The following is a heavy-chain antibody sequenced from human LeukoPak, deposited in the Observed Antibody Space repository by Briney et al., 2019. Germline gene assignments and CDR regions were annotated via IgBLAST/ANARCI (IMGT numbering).Heavy chain of an antibody. Sequence: PGGSLRLSCAVSGITLSNYGVSWVRQAPGKGLEWVAGISDSGGRTNYADSVKGRFTVFRDNPKKTLYLQMNSLRAEDTAVYFRARDRDGTGNYPLDYWGQGTLVIVSS. D-gene: IGHD3-10*01. CDR1: GITLSNYG. CDR3: ARDRDGTGNYPLDY. CDR2: ISDSGGRT. V-gene: IGHV3-23*01. J-gene: IGHJ4*02.